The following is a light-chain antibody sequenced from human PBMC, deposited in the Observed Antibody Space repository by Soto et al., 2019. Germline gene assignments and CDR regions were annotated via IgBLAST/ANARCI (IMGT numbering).Light chain of an antibody. Sequence: QSALTQPPSASGSPGQSVAISCTGTSSDVGGYNYVSWYQQHPGKAPKLMIYEVNKRPSGVSNRFSGSKSGNTASLTMSGLQPEDEADYYCSSYTSSSTYVFGTGTKLTVL. J-gene: IGLJ1*01. CDR3: SSYTSSSTYV. CDR2: EVN. CDR1: SSDVGGYNY. V-gene: IGLV2-14*01.